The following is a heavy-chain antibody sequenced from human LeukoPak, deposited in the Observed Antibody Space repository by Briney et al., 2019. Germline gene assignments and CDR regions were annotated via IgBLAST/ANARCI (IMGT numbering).Heavy chain of an antibody. Sequence: ASVKVSCKASGYTFTDSYMDWVRQAPGQGLEWMGWINPNSGDTNYAQKFQGRVTMTRDTSISTAYMELSRLRSDDTAVYYCARDFYYYDSSGYDYWGQGTLVTVSS. CDR1: GYTFTDSY. J-gene: IGHJ4*02. V-gene: IGHV1-2*02. CDR2: INPNSGDT. CDR3: ARDFYYYDSSGYDY. D-gene: IGHD3-22*01.